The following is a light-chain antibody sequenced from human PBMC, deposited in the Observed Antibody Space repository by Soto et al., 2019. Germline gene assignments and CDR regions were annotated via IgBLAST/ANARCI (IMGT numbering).Light chain of an antibody. CDR2: DAS. Sequence: EIVLTQSPAILSLSPGERATLSCGASQSIGNLLAWYQQKPGQPPRLLIFDASNRAAGVPARFSGSGSGTDFTLTIRSLETEDFAVYFCQQRSSWHTITFGQGTRLEIK. J-gene: IGKJ5*01. CDR1: QSIGNL. V-gene: IGKV3D-11*02. CDR3: QQRSSWHTIT.